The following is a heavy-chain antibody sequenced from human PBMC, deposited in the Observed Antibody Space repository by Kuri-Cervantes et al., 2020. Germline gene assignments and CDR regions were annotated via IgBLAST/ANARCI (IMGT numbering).Heavy chain of an antibody. CDR3: AKDREGYSYGWYYYYGMDV. V-gene: IGHV3-9*01. Sequence: SLKISCAASGFTFDDYAMHWVRQAPGKGLEWVSGISWNSGSIGYADSVKGRFTISRDNAKNSLYLQMNSLRAEDTALYYCAKDREGYSYGWYYYYGMDVWGKGTTVTVSS. D-gene: IGHD5-18*01. J-gene: IGHJ6*04. CDR1: GFTFDDYA. CDR2: ISWNSGSI.